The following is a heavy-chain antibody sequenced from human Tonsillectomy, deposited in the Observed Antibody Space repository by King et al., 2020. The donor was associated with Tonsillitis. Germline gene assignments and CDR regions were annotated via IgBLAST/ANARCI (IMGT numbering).Heavy chain of an antibody. D-gene: IGHD1-26*01. CDR3: TRIKLGAPPQDVFDL. V-gene: IGHV3-7*01. J-gene: IGHJ3*01. CDR1: GFTISSYW. CDR2: IRQDGINK. Sequence: VQLVESGGGLVQPGGSLRLSCVASGFTISSYWMTWVRQAPGKGLEWVANIRQDGINKYYVDSVKGRFTVSRDNAKNSLFLQLNSLRADDTAVYYCTRIKLGAPPQDVFDLWGQGTMVTVSS.